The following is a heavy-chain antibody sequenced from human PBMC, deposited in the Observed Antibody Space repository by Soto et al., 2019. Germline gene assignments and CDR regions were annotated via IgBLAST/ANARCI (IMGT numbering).Heavy chain of an antibody. CDR3: ATPTPLRGTIITHINFDY. Sequence: QVQLVQSGAEVKRPGASVMVSCQISGHTLTELSIHWVRQAPGQGLEWVGGFNPEDGEVLSSQSLQGRVTFTQHTVTATVYMELSGLTSDDTAVYYCATPTPLRGTIITHINFDYWGQGTLVTVSS. CDR1: GHTLTELS. CDR2: FNPEDGEV. V-gene: IGHV1-24*01. D-gene: IGHD1-7*01. J-gene: IGHJ4*02.